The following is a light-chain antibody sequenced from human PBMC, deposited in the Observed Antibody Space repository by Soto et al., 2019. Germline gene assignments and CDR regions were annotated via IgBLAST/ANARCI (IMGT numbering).Light chain of an antibody. V-gene: IGKV1-5*01. Sequence: DIQMTQSPSTLSASVGDRVTITCRASQSISDSLAWYQQKPGKAPYLLISDASSLERGVPSRFSGSGSGTEFTLTISSMQHDDFATYYCQQYTGYSRTFGQGTKV. CDR2: DAS. CDR3: QQYTGYSRT. CDR1: QSISDS. J-gene: IGKJ1*01.